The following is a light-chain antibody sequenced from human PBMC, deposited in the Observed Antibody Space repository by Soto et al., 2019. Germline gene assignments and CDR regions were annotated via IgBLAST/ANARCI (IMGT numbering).Light chain of an antibody. V-gene: IGLV4-69*01. CDR2: LNSDGSH. Sequence: QSVLTQSPSASASPGASVKLTCTLSSGHSSYAIAWHQQQPEKGPRYLMKLNSDGSHSKGDGIPDRFSGSSSGAERYLTISSLQSEDEADYYCQTWGTGLLVFGGGTKLTVL. CDR3: QTWGTGLLV. CDR1: SGHSSYA. J-gene: IGLJ3*02.